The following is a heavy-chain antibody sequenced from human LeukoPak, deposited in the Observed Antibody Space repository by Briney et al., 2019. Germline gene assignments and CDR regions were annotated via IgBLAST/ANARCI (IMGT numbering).Heavy chain of an antibody. CDR3: AIGYCSSTSCYAVDY. CDR2: IYHSGRT. Sequence: SETLSLTCTVSGYSISSGDYWGWIRQPPGKGLEWIGSIYHSGRTYYNPSLKSRVTISVDTSKNQVSLILTSVTAADTAVYYCAIGYCSSTSCYAVDYWGQGTLVTVSS. J-gene: IGHJ4*02. D-gene: IGHD2-2*03. V-gene: IGHV4-38-2*02. CDR1: GYSISSGDY.